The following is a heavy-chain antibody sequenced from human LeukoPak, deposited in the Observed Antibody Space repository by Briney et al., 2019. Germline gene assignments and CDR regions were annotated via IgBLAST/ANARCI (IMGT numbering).Heavy chain of an antibody. CDR3: ARVEYYYDSSGYYPRPYAFDI. CDR2: IYTSGST. J-gene: IGHJ3*02. D-gene: IGHD3-22*01. CDR1: GGSISSYH. V-gene: IGHV4-4*07. Sequence: TPSETLSLTCTVSGGSISSYHWSWLRQPAGKGLEWIGRIYTSGSTNYNPSLKSRVTMSVDTSKNQFSLKLSSVTAADTAVYYCARVEYYYDSSGYYPRPYAFDIWGQGTMVTVSS.